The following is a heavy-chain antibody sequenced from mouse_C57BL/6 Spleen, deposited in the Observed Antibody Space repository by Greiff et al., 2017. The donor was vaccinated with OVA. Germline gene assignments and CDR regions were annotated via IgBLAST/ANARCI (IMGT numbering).Heavy chain of an antibody. Sequence: VQLQQPGAELVKPGASVKLSCKASGYTFTSYWMHWVKQRPGQGLEWIGMIHPNSGSTNYNETFKSKATLTVDKSSSTAYMQLSSLTSEDSAVYYSASAEFTRNAMDYWGQGTSVTVSA. CDR3: ASAEFTRNAMDY. J-gene: IGHJ4*01. CDR2: IHPNSGST. CDR1: GYTFTSYW. V-gene: IGHV1-64*01.